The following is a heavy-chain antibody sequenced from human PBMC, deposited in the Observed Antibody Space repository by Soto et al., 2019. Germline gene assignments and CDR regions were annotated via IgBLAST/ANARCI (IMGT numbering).Heavy chain of an antibody. CDR3: AREQNFFASSGYYDH. CDR1: GYTFVSYG. CDR2: ISPYNGNT. Sequence: QIQLVQSAAEVKKPGASVKVSCKTSGYTFVSYGISWVRQAPGQGLEWMGWISPYNGNTNFAQRFRGRVTLTTYTSTDIVYMDLGSLKSADTAVYYCAREQNFFASSGYYDHWGQGTLITVSS. V-gene: IGHV1-18*04. D-gene: IGHD3-22*01. J-gene: IGHJ5*02.